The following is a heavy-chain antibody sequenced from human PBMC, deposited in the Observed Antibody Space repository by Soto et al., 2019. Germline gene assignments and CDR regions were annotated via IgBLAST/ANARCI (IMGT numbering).Heavy chain of an antibody. J-gene: IGHJ4*02. CDR2: IWYDGSNK. Sequence: GGSLRLSCAASGFTFSSYGMHWVRQAPGKGLEWVAVIWYDGSNKYYADSVKGRFTISRDNSKNTLYLQMNSLRAEDTAVYYCARDDALAAAGTGIVDYWGQGTLVTVSS. V-gene: IGHV3-33*01. CDR3: ARDDALAAAGTGIVDY. D-gene: IGHD6-13*01. CDR1: GFTFSSYG.